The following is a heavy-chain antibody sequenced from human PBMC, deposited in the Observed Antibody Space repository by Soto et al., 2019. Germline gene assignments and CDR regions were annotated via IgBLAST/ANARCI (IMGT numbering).Heavy chain of an antibody. J-gene: IGHJ3*01. CDR2: IKQDGGEE. CDR3: ARVYYDSRGPNKHRAFDF. D-gene: IGHD3-22*01. CDR1: VFTFSDYS. V-gene: IGHV3-7*01. Sequence: PGGSLRLSCASSVFTFSDYSMNWVRQSPGKGLEGVANIKQDGGEEDYVDSVKGRLTISRDNAKDSLYLQMNSLRAEDTAVYYCARVYYDSRGPNKHRAFDFWGQGTMVTVSS.